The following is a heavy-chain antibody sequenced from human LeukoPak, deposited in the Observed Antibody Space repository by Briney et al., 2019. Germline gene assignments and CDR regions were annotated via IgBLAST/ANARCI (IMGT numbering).Heavy chain of an antibody. CDR1: GGSINNYY. CDR3: ARGRYCSADICSGGDAFDI. D-gene: IGHD2-15*01. CDR2: IYTRGST. J-gene: IGHJ3*02. V-gene: IGHV4-4*07. Sequence: ASETLSLTCTVSGGSINNYYWSWIRQPAGKGLEWMGRIYTRGSTNYNPSLKSRVTMSVDTSKNQFSLKLSSVTAADTAVYYCARGRYCSADICSGGDAFDIWGQGTMVSVSS.